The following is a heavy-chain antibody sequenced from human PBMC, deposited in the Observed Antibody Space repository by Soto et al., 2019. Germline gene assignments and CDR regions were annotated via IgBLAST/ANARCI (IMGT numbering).Heavy chain of an antibody. D-gene: IGHD1-7*01. J-gene: IGHJ4*02. CDR1: VFTFSDYG. Sequence: SLRLSCVAAVFTFSDYGIHWVRQARDKGLEWVAVVWFDGSIQYYGDSVKGRFTISRDNSNNTVDLQMNNLRAEDTAVYYCARVDFGGNSYYFDYWGQGTPVTVSS. CDR2: VWFDGSIQ. V-gene: IGHV3-33*01. CDR3: ARVDFGGNSYYFDY.